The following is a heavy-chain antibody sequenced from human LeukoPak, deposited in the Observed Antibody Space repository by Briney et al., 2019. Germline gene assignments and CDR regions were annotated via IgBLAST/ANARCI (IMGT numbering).Heavy chain of an antibody. J-gene: IGHJ4*02. CDR1: GFTFSSYA. V-gene: IGHV3-23*01. CDR2: ISGSGGST. Sequence: QPGGSLRLSCAASGFTFSSYAMSWVRQAPGKGLEWVSAISGSGGSTYYADSVKGRFTISRDNSKNTLYLQMNSLRAEDTAVYYCAKDAYYYDSSGYLSPSGYWGQGTLVTVSS. D-gene: IGHD3-22*01. CDR3: AKDAYYYDSSGYLSPSGY.